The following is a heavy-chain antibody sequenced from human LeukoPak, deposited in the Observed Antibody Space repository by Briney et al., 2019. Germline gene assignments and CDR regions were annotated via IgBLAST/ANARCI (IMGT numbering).Heavy chain of an antibody. Sequence: SQTLSLTCTVSGGSISSGSYYWSWIRQPAGKGLEWIGRIYTSGSTNYNPSLKSRVTISVDTSKNQFSLKLSSVTAADTAVYYCARGAIVVVITSYYFDYWGQGTLVTVSS. J-gene: IGHJ4*02. CDR3: ARGAIVVVITSYYFDY. CDR2: IYTSGST. CDR1: GGSISSGSYY. V-gene: IGHV4-61*02. D-gene: IGHD3-22*01.